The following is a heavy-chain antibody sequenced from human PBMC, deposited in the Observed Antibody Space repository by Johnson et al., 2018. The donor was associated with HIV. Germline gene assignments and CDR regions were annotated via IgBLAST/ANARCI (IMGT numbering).Heavy chain of an antibody. CDR1: GFSFDDYA. Sequence: VQLVESGGRLVQPGRSLRLSCAASGFSFDDYAMHWVRQVPGKGLEWVAGLTWNSGRKGYADSVKGRFTISRDNAKNSLYLHMNSLKPEDTALDCCARGVGSGWYFELGADAFDIWGQGTMVTVSS. V-gene: IGHV3-9*01. CDR3: ARGVGSGWYFELGADAFDI. CDR2: LTWNSGRK. J-gene: IGHJ3*02. D-gene: IGHD6-19*01.